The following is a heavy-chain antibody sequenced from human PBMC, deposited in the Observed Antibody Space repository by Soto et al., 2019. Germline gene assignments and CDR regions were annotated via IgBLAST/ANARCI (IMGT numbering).Heavy chain of an antibody. D-gene: IGHD2-2*01. Sequence: GGSLRLSCAASWFTVSSNYMSWVRQAPGKGLEWVSVIYSGGSTYYADSVKGRFTISRDNSKNTLYLQMNSLRAEDTAVYYCARGPSTSFLDYYYYYGMDVWGQGTTVTVSS. J-gene: IGHJ6*02. CDR2: IYSGGST. CDR3: ARGPSTSFLDYYYYYGMDV. V-gene: IGHV3-53*01. CDR1: WFTVSSNY.